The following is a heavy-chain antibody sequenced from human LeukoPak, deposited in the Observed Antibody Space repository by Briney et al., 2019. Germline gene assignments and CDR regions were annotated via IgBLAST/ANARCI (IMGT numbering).Heavy chain of an antibody. V-gene: IGHV3-11*04. D-gene: IGHD6-13*01. J-gene: IGHJ4*02. Sequence: GGSLRLSCAASGFTFSDYYMSWIRQAPGKGLEWVSYISSSGSTIYYADSVKGRFTISRDNAKNSLYLQMNSLRAEDTAVYYCEGIAAAGPHFDYWGQGTLVTVSS. CDR1: GFTFSDYY. CDR2: ISSSGSTI. CDR3: EGIAAAGPHFDY.